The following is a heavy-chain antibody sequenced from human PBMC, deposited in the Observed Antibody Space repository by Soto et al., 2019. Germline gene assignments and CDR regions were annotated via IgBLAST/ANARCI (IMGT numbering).Heavy chain of an antibody. CDR3: ARKGLLQQQLVQDYFDY. J-gene: IGHJ4*02. Sequence: ASVKVSCKASGYTFTSYGISWVRQAPGQGLEWMGWISAYNGNTNYAQKLQGRVTMTTDTSTSTAYMELRSLRSDDTAVYYCARKGLLQQQLVQDYFDYWGQGPLGTVSS. V-gene: IGHV1-18*01. CDR2: ISAYNGNT. CDR1: GYTFTSYG. D-gene: IGHD6-13*01.